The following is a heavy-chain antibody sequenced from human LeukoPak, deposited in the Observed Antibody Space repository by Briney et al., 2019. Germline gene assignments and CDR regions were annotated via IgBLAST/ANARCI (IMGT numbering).Heavy chain of an antibody. CDR2: IDHSGRT. V-gene: IGHV4-34*01. D-gene: IGHD6-19*01. CDR3: ARKGLTKPLSVAVDFDS. J-gene: IGHJ4*02. CDR1: GGSFSGYY. Sequence: SETLSLTCAVYGGSFSGYYWSWIRQPPGKGLEWVAEIDHSGRTNFNRSLKSRITISVDTSKKHFSLKLSSVTAADTAVYYCARKGLTKPLSVAVDFDSWGQGTLVTVSS.